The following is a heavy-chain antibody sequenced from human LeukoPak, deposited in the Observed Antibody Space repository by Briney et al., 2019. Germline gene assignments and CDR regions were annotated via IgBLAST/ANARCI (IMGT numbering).Heavy chain of an antibody. J-gene: IGHJ4*02. CDR2: IYYRGST. CDR3: ARLVGSSWYHEVLLGRDY. V-gene: IGHV4-30-2*03. D-gene: IGHD6-13*01. CDR1: GGSISSGGYS. Sequence: SETLSLTCAVSGGSISSGGYSWSWIRQPPGKGLEWIGYIYYRGSTYYNPSLKSRVTISVDTSKNQFSLKLSSVTAADTAVYYCARLVGSSWYHEVLLGRDYWGQGTLVTVSS.